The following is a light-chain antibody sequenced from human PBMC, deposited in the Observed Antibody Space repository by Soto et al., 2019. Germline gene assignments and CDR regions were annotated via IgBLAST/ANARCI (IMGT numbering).Light chain of an antibody. J-gene: IGKJ4*01. Sequence: DIQLTQSPSFLSASLGDRVTMTFRASQGIGSYLAWYQQKPGKAPRLLIYAASTLQSGVPSRFSGSGSDTEFTLTISSLQPEDFATYYCQQLNNYPLTFGGGTKVDI. V-gene: IGKV1-9*01. CDR1: QGIGSY. CDR3: QQLNNYPLT. CDR2: AAS.